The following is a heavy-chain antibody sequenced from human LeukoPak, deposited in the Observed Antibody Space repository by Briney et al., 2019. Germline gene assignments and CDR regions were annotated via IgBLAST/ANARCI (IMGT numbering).Heavy chain of an antibody. CDR3: ASMMASRAFDI. CDR1: GGSFSGYY. CDR2: INHSGST. V-gene: IGHV4-34*01. J-gene: IGHJ3*02. Sequence: PSETLTLTCAVYGGSFSGYYWSWIRQPPGKGLEWIGEINHSGSTNYNPSLKSRVTISVDTSKNQFSLKLSSVTAADTAVYYCASMMASRAFDIWGQGTMVTVSS. D-gene: IGHD5-24*01.